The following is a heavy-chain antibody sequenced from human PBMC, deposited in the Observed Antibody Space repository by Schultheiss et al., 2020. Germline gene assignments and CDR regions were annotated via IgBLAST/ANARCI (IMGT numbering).Heavy chain of an antibody. V-gene: IGHV3-33*01. Sequence: LSLTCAASGFTFSNYGMHWIRQPPGKGLEWVAVIWYDGSTEYYADSVKGRFTVSRDNSKNTLFLQMNSLRAEDTAVYYCASPFPVGELALWGQGTLVTVSS. D-gene: IGHD3-16*01. CDR2: IWYDGSTE. CDR3: ASPFPVGELAL. CDR1: GFTFSNYG. J-gene: IGHJ4*02.